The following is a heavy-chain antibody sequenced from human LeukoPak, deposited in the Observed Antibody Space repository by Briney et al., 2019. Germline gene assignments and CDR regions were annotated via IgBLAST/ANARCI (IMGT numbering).Heavy chain of an antibody. J-gene: IGHJ4*02. CDR3: ARNQRRLDY. CDR1: GFTFRSYA. V-gene: IGHV3-7*01. CDR2: IKQDGSEK. Sequence: GGSLRLSCAASGFTFRSYAIYWIRQAPGKGLEWVANIKQDGSEKYYVDSVKGRFTISRDNAKNSLYLQVNSLRAEDTAVYYCARNQRRLDYWGQGTLVTVSS. D-gene: IGHD1-14*01.